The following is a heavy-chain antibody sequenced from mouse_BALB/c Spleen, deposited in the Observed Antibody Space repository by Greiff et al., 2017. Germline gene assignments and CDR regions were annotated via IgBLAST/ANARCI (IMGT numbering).Heavy chain of an antibody. CDR1: GYTFTSYW. Sequence: LQQPGSELVRPGASVKLSCKASGYTFTSYWMHWVKQRPGQGLEWIGNIYPGSGSTNYDEKFKSKATLTVDTSSSTAYMQLSSLTSEDSAVYYCTRGGNGNYVLDYWGQGTTLTVSS. D-gene: IGHD2-1*01. CDR2: IYPGSGST. J-gene: IGHJ2*01. CDR3: TRGGNGNYVLDY. V-gene: IGHV1S22*01.